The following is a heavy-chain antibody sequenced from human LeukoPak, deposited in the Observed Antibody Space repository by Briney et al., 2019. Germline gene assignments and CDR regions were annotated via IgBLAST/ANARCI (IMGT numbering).Heavy chain of an antibody. Sequence: GGSLRLSCAAPGFTFSDYAMSWVRQAAGKGPEWVSGISDTGRRTYTDSVKGRFTISRDDSKKTVYLQMKTLTAEDTAIYFCARHDSFIPYWGQGTLVTVSS. D-gene: IGHD5-18*01. V-gene: IGHV3-23*01. CDR2: ISDTGRRT. CDR3: ARHDSFIPY. CDR1: GFTFSDYA. J-gene: IGHJ4*02.